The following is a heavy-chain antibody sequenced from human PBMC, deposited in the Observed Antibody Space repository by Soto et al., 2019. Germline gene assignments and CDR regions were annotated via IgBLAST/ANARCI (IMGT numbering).Heavy chain of an antibody. D-gene: IGHD5-18*01. Sequence: TLSLTCTVSNAPVISSTYTWGWIRQPPGKGLEWIGSIYYSGSTYYNPSLNSRVTVSVDTSKNQFSLKLSSVTAADTAVYYCARGYGRNFDYWGQG. CDR2: IYYSGST. CDR1: NAPVISSTYT. V-gene: IGHV4-39*01. CDR3: ARGYGRNFDY. J-gene: IGHJ4*02.